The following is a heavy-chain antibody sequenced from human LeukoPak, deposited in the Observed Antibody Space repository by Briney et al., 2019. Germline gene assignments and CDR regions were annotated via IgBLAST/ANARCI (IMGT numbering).Heavy chain of an antibody. Sequence: ASVKVSCKASGYTFTGYYMHWVRQAPGQGLEWMGWINPNSGGTNYAQKFQGRVTMTRDTSISTAYMELSRLRSDDTAVYYCARDWGQWLAGYPDAFDIWGQGTMVTVSS. D-gene: IGHD6-19*01. J-gene: IGHJ3*02. CDR1: GYTFTGYY. V-gene: IGHV1-2*02. CDR3: ARDWGQWLAGYPDAFDI. CDR2: INPNSGGT.